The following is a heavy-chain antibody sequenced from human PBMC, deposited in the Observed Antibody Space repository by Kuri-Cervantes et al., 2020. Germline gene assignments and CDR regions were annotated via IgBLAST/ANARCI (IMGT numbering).Heavy chain of an antibody. D-gene: IGHD5-12*01. CDR3: ARGYSGYDGGNY. J-gene: IGHJ4*02. V-gene: IGHV3-30*03. Sequence: GGSLRLPCAASGFTFSSYGMHWVRQAPGKGLEWVAVISYDGSNKYYADSVKGRFTISRDNAKNSLYLQMNSLGAEDTAVYYCARGYSGYDGGNYWGQGTLVTVSS. CDR2: ISYDGSNK. CDR1: GFTFSSYG.